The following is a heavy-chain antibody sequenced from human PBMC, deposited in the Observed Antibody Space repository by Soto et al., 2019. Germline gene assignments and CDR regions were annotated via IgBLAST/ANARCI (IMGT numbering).Heavy chain of an antibody. CDR2: ISYDGSNK. D-gene: IGHD6-19*01. Sequence: QVQLVESGGGVVQPGRSLRLSCAASGFTFSSYAMHWVSQAPGKGLEWVAVISYDGSNKYYADSVKGRFTISRDNSKNTLYLQMNSLRAEDTAVYYCARDRDSSGWQDYYYYGMDVWGQGTTVTVSS. CDR3: ARDRDSSGWQDYYYYGMDV. V-gene: IGHV3-30-3*01. J-gene: IGHJ6*02. CDR1: GFTFSSYA.